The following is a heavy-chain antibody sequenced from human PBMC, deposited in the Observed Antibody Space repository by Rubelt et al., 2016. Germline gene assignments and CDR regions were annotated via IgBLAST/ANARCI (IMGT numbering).Heavy chain of an antibody. Sequence: SMNWVRQAPGKGLEWVSSISSSSSYIYYADSVKGRFTISRDNAKNSLYLQMNSLRAEDTAVYYCARLMGGYGMDVWGQGTTVTVSS. J-gene: IGHJ6*02. CDR3: ARLMGGYGMDV. V-gene: IGHV3-21*01. CDR1: S. CDR2: ISSSSSYI. D-gene: IGHD2-8*01.